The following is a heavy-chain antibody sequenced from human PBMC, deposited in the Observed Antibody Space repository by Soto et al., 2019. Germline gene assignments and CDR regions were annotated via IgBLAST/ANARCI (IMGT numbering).Heavy chain of an antibody. CDR1: GGSITSDY. Sequence: SETLSLTCTVSGGSITSDYWSWIRQPPGKGLEWIGYIYHSGNTNYNPSLKSRVTISMDTSKNQFSLKLSSVTAADTAVYYCARSWGLTGYPTRVDFWGQGTLVTVSS. J-gene: IGHJ4*02. D-gene: IGHD3-9*01. CDR2: IYHSGNT. CDR3: ARSWGLTGYPTRVDF. V-gene: IGHV4-59*01.